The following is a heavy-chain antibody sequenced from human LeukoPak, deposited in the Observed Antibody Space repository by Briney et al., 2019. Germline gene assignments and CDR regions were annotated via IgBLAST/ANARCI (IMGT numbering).Heavy chain of an antibody. CDR1: GDSISSTSYY. J-gene: IGHJ3*02. D-gene: IGHD1-26*01. CDR2: IFYSGSA. V-gene: IGHV4-39*01. Sequence: SETLSLTCIVSGDSISSTSYYWAWIRQPPGKGLEWIGMIFYSGSAYYTPSLRGRVTLSVDTSRNQFSLNLISVTAADTGVYFCARSGSPDAFDIWGQGTMVTVSS. CDR3: ARSGSPDAFDI.